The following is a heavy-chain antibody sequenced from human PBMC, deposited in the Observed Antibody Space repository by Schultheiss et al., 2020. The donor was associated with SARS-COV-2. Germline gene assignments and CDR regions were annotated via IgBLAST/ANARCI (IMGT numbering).Heavy chain of an antibody. CDR3: ASDSSGYYRFDY. J-gene: IGHJ4*02. CDR2: INHSGST. D-gene: IGHD3-22*01. V-gene: IGHV4-34*01. Sequence: SETLSLTCTVSGGSISNYYWSWIRQPPGKGLEWIGEINHSGSTNYNPSLKSRVTISVDKSKNQFSLKLSSVTAADTAVYYCASDSSGYYRFDYWGQGTLVTVSS. CDR1: GGSISNYY.